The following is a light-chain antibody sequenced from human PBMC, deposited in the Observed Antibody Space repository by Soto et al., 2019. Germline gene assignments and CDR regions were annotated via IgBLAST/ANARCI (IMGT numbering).Light chain of an antibody. J-gene: IGLJ2*01. CDR3: QSYDSSLGGLNVV. CDR1: SSNIGAGYD. Sequence: QSVLTQPPSVSGAPGQRVTISCTGSSSNIGAGYDVHWYQQLPGTAPKLLIYGNSNRPSGVPDRFSGSKSGTSASLAITGLQAEDEADYYCQSYDSSLGGLNVVFGGGTKLTVL. CDR2: GNS. V-gene: IGLV1-40*01.